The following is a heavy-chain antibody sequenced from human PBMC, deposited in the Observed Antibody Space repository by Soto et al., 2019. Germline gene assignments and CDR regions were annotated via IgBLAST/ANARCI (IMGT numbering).Heavy chain of an antibody. J-gene: IGHJ6*02. CDR3: ARGGGYCSSTSCYAATYYYYGMDV. CDR1: GFTFSSYS. Sequence: GVSLRLSCAASGFTFSSYSMNWVRQAPGKGLEWVSSISSSSSYIYYADSVKGRFTISRDNAKNSLYLQMNSLRAEDTAVYYCARGGGYCSSTSCYAATYYYYGMDVWGQGTTVTSP. V-gene: IGHV3-21*01. CDR2: ISSSSSYI. D-gene: IGHD2-2*01.